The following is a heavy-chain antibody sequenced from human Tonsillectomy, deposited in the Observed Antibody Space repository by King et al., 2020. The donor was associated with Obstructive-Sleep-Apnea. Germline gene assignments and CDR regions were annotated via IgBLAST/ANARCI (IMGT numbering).Heavy chain of an antibody. J-gene: IGHJ4*02. CDR3: ARDSRYDY. Sequence: VQLVESGGGLVQPGGSLRLSCSGSGFTFSSYAKHWVREAPGKGLEYVSAISTNGNNTYYANSVRGRFTISRDNSKNTLYLQMGSLRAEDMAVYYCARDSRYDYWGQGTLVTVSS. V-gene: IGHV3-64*01. CDR1: GFTFSSYA. CDR2: ISTNGNNT.